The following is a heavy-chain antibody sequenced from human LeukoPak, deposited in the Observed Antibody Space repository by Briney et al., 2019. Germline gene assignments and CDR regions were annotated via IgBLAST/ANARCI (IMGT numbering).Heavy chain of an antibody. V-gene: IGHV4-59*12. CDR3: AANTAPEDY. Sequence: PSETLSLTCTVSGGSISSYYWSWIRQPPGKGLEWIGYIYYSGSTNYNPSLKSRVTISVDTSKNQFSLKLSSVTAADTAVYYCAANTAPEDYWGQGTLVTVSS. CDR2: IYYSGST. D-gene: IGHD5-18*01. CDR1: GGSISSYY. J-gene: IGHJ4*02.